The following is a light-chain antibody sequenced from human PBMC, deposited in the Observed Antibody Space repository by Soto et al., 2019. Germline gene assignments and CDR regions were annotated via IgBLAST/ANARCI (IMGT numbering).Light chain of an antibody. V-gene: IGKV1-39*01. CDR2: SAS. CDR3: QQSYSTPQT. Sequence: DIQMTQSPSYLSASVGDRVTITCRASQTISNYLNWYQQKPGKAPKLLISSASTLQSGVPSRFSGSGSGTDFTLTISSLQPEDVATYYCQQSYSTPQTFGQGTKVEL. CDR1: QTISNY. J-gene: IGKJ1*01.